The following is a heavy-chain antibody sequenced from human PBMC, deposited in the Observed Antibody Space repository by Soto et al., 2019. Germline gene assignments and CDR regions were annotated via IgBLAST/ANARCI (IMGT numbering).Heavy chain of an antibody. J-gene: IGHJ6*02. D-gene: IGHD2-2*01. Sequence: GASVKVSCKASGYTFISHGITWVRQAPGQGLEWMGWISVKNGNTKYAQKVQDRVTMTTDTSTSTAYLEVRSLRSDDTAVYYCARVSSSIVVVPGYGMDVWGQGTTVTVSS. CDR1: GYTFISHG. CDR3: ARVSSSIVVVPGYGMDV. CDR2: ISVKNGNT. V-gene: IGHV1-18*04.